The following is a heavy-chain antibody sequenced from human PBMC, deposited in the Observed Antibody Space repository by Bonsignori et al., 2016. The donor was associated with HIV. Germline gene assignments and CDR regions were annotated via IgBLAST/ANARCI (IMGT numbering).Heavy chain of an antibody. V-gene: IGHV3-53*01. CDR3: ARLTVVAGMDY. Sequence: GESLKISCAASGFTVSSYYMSWVRQAPGKGLEWVSIIYSGDSTSYADSVKGRFTISRDNSKNTLYLQMNSLRAEDTAVYYCARLTVVAGMDYWGQGTLVTVSS. CDR1: GFTVSSYY. D-gene: IGHD6-19*01. J-gene: IGHJ4*02. CDR2: IYSGDST.